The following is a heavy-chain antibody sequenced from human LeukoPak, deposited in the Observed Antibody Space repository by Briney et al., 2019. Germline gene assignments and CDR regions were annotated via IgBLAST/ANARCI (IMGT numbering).Heavy chain of an antibody. CDR1: GFTFSDSY. CDR3: AKVRRSNSGSSGSYYFDY. Sequence: PGGSLRLSCAASGFTFSDSYMTWVRQAPGKGVEWVAYISGSGHDINYSESAKGRFTISRDNSKNTLYLQMNSLRAEDTAVYYCAKVRRSNSGSSGSYYFDYWGQGTLVTVSS. D-gene: IGHD1-26*01. CDR2: ISGSGHDI. J-gene: IGHJ4*02. V-gene: IGHV3-11*05.